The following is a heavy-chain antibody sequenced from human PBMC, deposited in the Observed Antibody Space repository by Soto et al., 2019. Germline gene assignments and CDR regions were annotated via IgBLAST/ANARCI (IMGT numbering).Heavy chain of an antibody. D-gene: IGHD2-2*02. V-gene: IGHV4-4*07. CDR1: GGSISSYY. CDR2: IYTSGST. CDR3: ARDYCSSTSCYKLDY. Sequence: SETLSLTCTVSGGSISSYYWSWIRQPAGKGLEWIGRIYTSGSTNYNPSLKSRVTMSVDTSKNQFSLKLSSVTAADTAVYYCARDYCSSTSCYKLDYWGQGTLVTVSS. J-gene: IGHJ4*02.